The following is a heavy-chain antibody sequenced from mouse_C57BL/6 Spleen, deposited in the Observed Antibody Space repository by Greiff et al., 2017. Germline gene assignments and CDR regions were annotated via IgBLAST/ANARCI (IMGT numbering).Heavy chain of an antibody. D-gene: IGHD2-4*01. J-gene: IGHJ4*01. Sequence: DVKLEESGTVLARPGASVKMSCKTSGYTFTSYWMHWVKQRPGQGLEWIGAIYPGNSDTSYNQKFKGKAKLTAVTSASTAYMELSSLTNEDSAVYYCTRGDYYDYGIYAMVYWGQGTSVTVSS. V-gene: IGHV1-5*01. CDR3: TRGDYYDYGIYAMVY. CDR1: GYTFTSYW. CDR2: IYPGNSDT.